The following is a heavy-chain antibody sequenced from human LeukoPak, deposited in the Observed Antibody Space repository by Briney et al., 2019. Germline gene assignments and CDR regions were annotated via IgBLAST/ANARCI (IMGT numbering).Heavy chain of an antibody. D-gene: IGHD4-23*01. J-gene: IGHJ4*02. Sequence: GGSLRLSCAASGFTFSTYTMNWVRQAPGKGLEWVSFISSSSSSIYYADSVKGRFAISRDNAKNSLYLEMNSLRAEDTAVYYCARYYGGNSACDYWGQGTLVTVSS. CDR3: ARYYGGNSACDY. V-gene: IGHV3-48*01. CDR1: GFTFSTYT. CDR2: ISSSSSSI.